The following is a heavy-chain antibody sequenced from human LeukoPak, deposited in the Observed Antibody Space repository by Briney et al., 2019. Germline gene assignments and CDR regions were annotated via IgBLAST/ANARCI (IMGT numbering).Heavy chain of an antibody. CDR3: ARDAYSSGPEYFQH. Sequence: AASVKVSCKASGGTFSSYAISWVRQAPGQGLEWMGGIIPIFGTANYAQKFQGRVTITADKSTSTAYMELRSLRSEDTAVYYCARDAYSSGPEYFQHWGQGTLVTVSS. J-gene: IGHJ1*01. V-gene: IGHV1-69*06. CDR2: IIPIFGTA. D-gene: IGHD6-19*01. CDR1: GGTFSSYA.